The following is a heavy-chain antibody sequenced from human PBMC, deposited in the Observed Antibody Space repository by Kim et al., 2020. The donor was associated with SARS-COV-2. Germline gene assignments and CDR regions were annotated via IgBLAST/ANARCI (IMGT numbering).Heavy chain of an antibody. CDR1: GFTFSSYS. CDR2: ISSSSSYI. Sequence: GGSLRLSCAASGFTFSSYSMNWVRQAPGKGLEWVSSISSSSSYIYYADSVKGRFTISRDNAKNSLYLQMNSLRAEDTAVYYCARDGQGVAHYYGSGSYFDYWGQGTLVTVSS. CDR3: ARDGQGVAHYYGSGSYFDY. V-gene: IGHV3-21*01. D-gene: IGHD3-10*01. J-gene: IGHJ4*02.